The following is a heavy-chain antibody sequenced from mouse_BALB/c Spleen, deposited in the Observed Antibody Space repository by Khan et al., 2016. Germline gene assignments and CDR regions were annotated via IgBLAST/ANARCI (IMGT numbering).Heavy chain of an antibody. V-gene: IGHV1-54*01. CDR3: ARYDGNYYAMDY. CDR2: INPGSGGT. D-gene: IGHD2-3*01. Sequence: VQLQESGAELVRPGTSVKVSCKASGYAFTNYLIEWVKQRPGQGLEWIGVINPGSGGTNYNETFKGKATLTADKSSSTAYMQLSSLTSDDSAVYFCARYDGNYYAMDYWGQGTSVTVSS. J-gene: IGHJ4*01. CDR1: GYAFTNYL.